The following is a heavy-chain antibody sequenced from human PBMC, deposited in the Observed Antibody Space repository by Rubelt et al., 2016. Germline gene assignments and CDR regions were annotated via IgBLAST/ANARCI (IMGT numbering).Heavy chain of an antibody. CDR2: IDGGGGST. CDR3: AKVRGKYYDSPGMDA. Sequence: EVQVLESGGGLVQPGGSLRLSCAASGFTFSNYAMSWVRQAPGKGLEWVSTIDGGGGSTYYAESVKGRLTISRDNSKNTLYLQMNSLRAEDTAVYFCAKVRGKYYDSPGMDAWGQGTTVTVSS. D-gene: IGHD3-16*01. CDR1: GFTFSNYA. J-gene: IGHJ6*02. V-gene: IGHV3-23*01.